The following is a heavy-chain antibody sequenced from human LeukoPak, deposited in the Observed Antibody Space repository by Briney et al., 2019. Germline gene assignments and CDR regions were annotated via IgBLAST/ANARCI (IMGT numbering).Heavy chain of an antibody. D-gene: IGHD3-3*01. CDR2: ISGSGGTT. V-gene: IGHV3-23*01. Sequence: GGSLRLSCAASGFTFSNSAMSWVRQAPGKGLEWVSVISGSGGTTYYADSVKGRFTISRDNSKNTLYLQMNSLRAEDTAVYYCARDQTIFGVVNVGGDWGQGTLVTVSS. J-gene: IGHJ4*02. CDR1: GFTFSNSA. CDR3: ARDQTIFGVVNVGGD.